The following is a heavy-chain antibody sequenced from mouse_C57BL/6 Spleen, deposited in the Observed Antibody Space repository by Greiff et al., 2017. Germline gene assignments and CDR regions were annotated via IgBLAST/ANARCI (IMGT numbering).Heavy chain of an antibody. CDR2: INPSTGGT. Sequence: EVQLQQSGPELVKPGASVKISCKASGYSFTGYYMTWVKQSPEKSLEWIGEINPSTGGTTYNQKFKAKATLTVDKSSSTAYMPLKSLTSEDSAVYDCARRRYDFDSWFAYWSQGTLVTVSA. CDR1: GYSFTGYY. D-gene: IGHD2-4*01. J-gene: IGHJ3*01. CDR3: ARRRYDFDSWFAY. V-gene: IGHV1-42*01.